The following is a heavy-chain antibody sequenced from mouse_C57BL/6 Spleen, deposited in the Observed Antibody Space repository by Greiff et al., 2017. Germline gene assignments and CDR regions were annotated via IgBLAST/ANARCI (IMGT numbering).Heavy chain of an antibody. CDR3: ARRGARQLDY. CDR2: FYPGSGST. V-gene: IGHV1-55*01. J-gene: IGHJ2*01. D-gene: IGHD3-2*01. Sequence: QVQLQQPGAELVKPGASVTMSCKASGYTFTSYWLTWVKQRPGQGLEWIGDFYPGSGSTNYNEKFKSKATLTVDTSSSTAYMQLSSLTSEDSAVYYCARRGARQLDYWGQGTTLTVSS. CDR1: GYTFTSYW.